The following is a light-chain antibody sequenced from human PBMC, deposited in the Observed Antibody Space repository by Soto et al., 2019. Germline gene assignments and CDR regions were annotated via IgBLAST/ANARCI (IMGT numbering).Light chain of an antibody. CDR1: QSVSSY. Sequence: EIVLTQSPATLSLSPGERATLSCRASQSVSSYLAWYQQKPGQAPRLLIYDASNRATGIPARFSGSGSGTDFTLTISSLEHEDFEVYYCQQRRNWQLTLGGGTKVDIK. V-gene: IGKV3-11*01. CDR2: DAS. CDR3: QQRRNWQLT. J-gene: IGKJ4*01.